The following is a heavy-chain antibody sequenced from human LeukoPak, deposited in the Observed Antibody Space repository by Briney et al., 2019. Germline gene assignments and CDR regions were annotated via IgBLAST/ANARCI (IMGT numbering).Heavy chain of an antibody. CDR1: GYTFTGYY. D-gene: IGHD5-24*01. V-gene: IGHV1-2*06. CDR3: ARDRDGKYFDY. Sequence: ASVKVSCKASGYTFTGYYMHWVRQAPGQGLEWMGRFNPNSGGTNYAQEFQGRVTMTKDTSISTAYMELSRLRSDDTAVYYCARDRDGKYFDYWGQGTLVTVSS. J-gene: IGHJ4*02. CDR2: FNPNSGGT.